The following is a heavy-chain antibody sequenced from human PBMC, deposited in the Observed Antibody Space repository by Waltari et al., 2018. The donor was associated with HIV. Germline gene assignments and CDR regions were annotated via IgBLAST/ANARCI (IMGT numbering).Heavy chain of an antibody. Sequence: EVQLVESGGGLVKPAGSLRLSCAASGFTFRIYSMNWIRQAPGKGLEWVSSISSSGSYIYYKDSVKGRFTISRDNSLYLQMNSLRADDTAVYYCARDLGASNNYYYGMDVWGQGTTVTVSS. V-gene: IGHV3-21*01. J-gene: IGHJ6*02. CDR3: ARDLGASNNYYYGMDV. CDR1: GFTFRIYS. CDR2: ISSSGSYI. D-gene: IGHD3-16*01.